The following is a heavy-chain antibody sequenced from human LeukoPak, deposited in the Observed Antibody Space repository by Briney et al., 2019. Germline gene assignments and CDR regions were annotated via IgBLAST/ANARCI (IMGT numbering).Heavy chain of an antibody. D-gene: IGHD4-23*01. J-gene: IGHJ4*02. Sequence: PGGSLRLSCAASGFTFSIYGMGWVRQAPGKGLEWVSSISDNGGNTYYADSAKGRFTISRDNSKNTLYLQMTSLRAEDTALYYCAKDRPTVVTRRHYFDYWGQGILVTVSS. CDR2: ISDNGGNT. CDR1: GFTFSIYG. CDR3: AKDRPTVVTRRHYFDY. V-gene: IGHV3-23*01.